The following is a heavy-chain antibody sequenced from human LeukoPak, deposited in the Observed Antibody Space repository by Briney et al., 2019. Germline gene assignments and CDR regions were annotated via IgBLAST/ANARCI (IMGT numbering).Heavy chain of an antibody. J-gene: IGHJ5*02. CDR1: GGSIRSGGYY. CDR2: IYYTGYT. Sequence: PSETLSLTCTVSGGSIRSGGYYWSWIRQHPGKGLEWIVFIYYTGYTYYNPSLKSRVSILIDTSTNQFSLKLNSVTAADTAVYYCARAPDSSGYYPNWFDPWGQGTLVTVSS. D-gene: IGHD3-22*01. CDR3: ARAPDSSGYYPNWFDP. V-gene: IGHV4-31*03.